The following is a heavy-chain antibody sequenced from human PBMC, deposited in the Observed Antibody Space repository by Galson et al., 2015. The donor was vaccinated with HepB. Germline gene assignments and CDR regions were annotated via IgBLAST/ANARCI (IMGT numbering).Heavy chain of an antibody. Sequence: SLRLSCAVSGFSFSDHYIDWVRQAPGKGLEWVGRSRNKPKGYSTAYAASVKGRFTVSRDDSKNSVFLQMNSLRSEDTAVYYCARSEVTTVVTDFDSWGQGTLVTDSS. CDR3: ARSEVTTVVTDFDS. D-gene: IGHD4-23*01. CDR2: SRNKPKGYST. V-gene: IGHV3-72*01. CDR1: GFSFSDHY. J-gene: IGHJ4*02.